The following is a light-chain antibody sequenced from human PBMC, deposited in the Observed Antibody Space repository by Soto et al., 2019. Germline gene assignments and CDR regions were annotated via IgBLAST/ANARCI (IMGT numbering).Light chain of an antibody. J-gene: IGKJ1*01. V-gene: IGKV1-39*01. CDR1: QTISSY. CDR3: QQSYTTPST. CDR2: AAS. Sequence: DIQMTQSPSSLSASVGDRVIITCRASQTISSYLNWYQQKPGRAPKLLISAASSLQSGVPSRFSGSGSGTDFTLTISSLQPEDFATYYCQQSYTTPSTFGQGTKVEIK.